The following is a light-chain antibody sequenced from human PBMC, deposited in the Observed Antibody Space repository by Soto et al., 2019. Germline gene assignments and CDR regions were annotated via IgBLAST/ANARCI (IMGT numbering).Light chain of an antibody. V-gene: IGLV2-8*01. CDR2: EVS. Sequence: QSVLTQPPSASGSPGQSVTISCTGTSSDVGGYNYVSWYQQHPGKAPKLMIYEVSKRPSGVPDRFSGSKSGNTASLTVSGLQAEDEAYYYCSSYAGINNLVFGGGTKLTVL. J-gene: IGLJ2*01. CDR3: SSYAGINNLV. CDR1: SSDVGGYNY.